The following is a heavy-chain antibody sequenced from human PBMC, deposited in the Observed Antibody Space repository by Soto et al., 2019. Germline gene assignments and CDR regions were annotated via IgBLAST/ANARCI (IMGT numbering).Heavy chain of an antibody. J-gene: IGHJ5*01. CDR1: GATFSRYA. CDR3: ARASIHGSSWYFGFDP. D-gene: IGHD6-13*01. CDR2: IIPMFGTT. Sequence: QVQLVQSGAEVRKPGSSVKVSCKASGATFSRYAINWVRQAPVQGLEWRGGIIPMFGTTNYEQKFKGRVTITADESTSTVYMELNTLRSEDAAVYYCARASIHGSSWYFGFDPWGQGTLVTVSS. V-gene: IGHV1-69*01.